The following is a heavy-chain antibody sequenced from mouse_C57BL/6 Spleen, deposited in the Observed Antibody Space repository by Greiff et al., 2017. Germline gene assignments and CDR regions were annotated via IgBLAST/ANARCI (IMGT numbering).Heavy chain of an antibody. CDR1: GFNIKDYY. CDR3: ANRGKGFYALDY. J-gene: IGHJ4*01. CDR2: IDPENGET. Sequence: EVQLQQSGAELVKPGASVKLSCTASGFNIKDYYMHWVKQRHEQGLEWIGWIDPENGETKYASKFQGKATITADTSSNTVYLQLSSLTSDDSAFYYCANRGKGFYALDYWGQGTSVTVSS. V-gene: IGHV14-2*01.